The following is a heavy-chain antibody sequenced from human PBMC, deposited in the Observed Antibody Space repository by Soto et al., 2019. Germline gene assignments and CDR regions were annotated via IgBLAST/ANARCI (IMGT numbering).Heavy chain of an antibody. CDR2: ISAYNGNT. J-gene: IGHJ4*02. D-gene: IGHD5-12*01. CDR3: ARESGGGGYNLGYFDY. Sequence: ASVKVSCKASGYTFTSYGISWVRQAPGQGLEWMGWISAYNGNTNYAQKLQGRVTITADKSTSTAYMELSSLRSEDTAVYYCARESGGGGYNLGYFDYWGQGTLVTVSS. V-gene: IGHV1-18*01. CDR1: GYTFTSYG.